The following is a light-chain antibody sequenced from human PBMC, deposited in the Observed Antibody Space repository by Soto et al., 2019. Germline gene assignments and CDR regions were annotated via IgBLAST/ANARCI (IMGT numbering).Light chain of an antibody. CDR3: QQTYSTPWT. CDR2: DAS. V-gene: IGKV1-39*01. CDR1: QTISIY. J-gene: IGKJ1*01. Sequence: DIQMTQSPSSLSASVGDRVTITCRASQTISIYLNWYQQRPGKAPKLLIHDASSLQSGVPSRFSGSGSGTDFALTINSLQPEDFATIYCQQTYSTPWTFGQGTKV.